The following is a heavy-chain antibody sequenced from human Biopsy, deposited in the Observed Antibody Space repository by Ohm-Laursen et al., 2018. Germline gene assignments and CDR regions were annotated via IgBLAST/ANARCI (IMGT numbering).Heavy chain of an antibody. V-gene: IGHV1-69*17. J-gene: IGHJ4*02. CDR1: GGTFSNYA. CDR3: ATPFQYYDSWGGYPPFDH. CDR2: IIAVSGLV. D-gene: IGHD3-3*01. Sequence: GPSVKVSCKVSGGTFSNYAISWVRQAPGEGLEWMGGIIAVSGLVNYAPKFQGRVSITADKSTTTAYMELSNLKSEDTAVYYCATPFQYYDSWGGYPPFDHWGQGTLVTVSS.